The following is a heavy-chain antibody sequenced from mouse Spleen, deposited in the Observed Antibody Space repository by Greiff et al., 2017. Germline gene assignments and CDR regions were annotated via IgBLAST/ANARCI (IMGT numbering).Heavy chain of an antibody. CDR3: ASLMITVDY. J-gene: IGHJ2*01. Sequence: EVQLVESGGGLVKPGGSLKLSCAASGFTFSSYAMSWVRQTPEKRLEWVATISSGGSYTYYPDSVKGRFTISRDNAKNTLYLQMSSLRSEDTAMYYCASLMITVDYWGQGTTLTVSS. V-gene: IGHV5-9-3*01. CDR1: GFTFSSYA. CDR2: ISSGGSYT. D-gene: IGHD2-4*01.